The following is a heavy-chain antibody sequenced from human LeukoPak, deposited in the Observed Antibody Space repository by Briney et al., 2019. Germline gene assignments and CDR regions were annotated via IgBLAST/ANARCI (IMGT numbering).Heavy chain of an antibody. D-gene: IGHD3-22*01. CDR2: INPNSGGT. J-gene: IGHJ4*02. V-gene: IGHV1-2*02. CDR3: ARAEHYYYDSSGYYLFPFDY. CDR1: GYTFTGYY. Sequence: ASVKVSCKASGYTFTGYYMHWVRQAPGQGLEWMGWINPNSGGTNYAQKFQGRVTMTRDTSISTAYMELSRLRSDDTAVYYCARAEHYYYDSSGYYLFPFDYWGQGTLDTVSS.